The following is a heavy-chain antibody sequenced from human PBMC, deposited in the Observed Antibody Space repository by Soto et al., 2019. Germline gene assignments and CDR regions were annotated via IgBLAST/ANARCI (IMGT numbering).Heavy chain of an antibody. V-gene: IGHV1-8*01. D-gene: IGHD5-18*01. CDR1: GYTFTSYD. J-gene: IGHJ6*02. CDR3: ASVDTAMVTRDYYYYYGMDV. Sequence: ASVKVSCKASGYTFTSYDINWVRQATGQGLEWMGWMNPNSGNTGYAQKFQGRVTMTRNTSISTAYMELSSLRSEDTAVYYCASVDTAMVTRDYYYYYGMDVWGQGTTVTVSS. CDR2: MNPNSGNT.